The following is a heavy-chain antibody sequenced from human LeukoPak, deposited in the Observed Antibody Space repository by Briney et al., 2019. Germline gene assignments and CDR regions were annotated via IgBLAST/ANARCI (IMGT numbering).Heavy chain of an antibody. D-gene: IGHD6-6*01. V-gene: IGHV1-18*01. Sequence: ASVKVSCKASGYTFTSYGISWVRQAPGQGLEWMGWISAYNGNTNYVQKLQGGVTMTTDTSTSTAYMELRSLRSDDTVVYYCARDPWSIAARPGLFDYWGQGTLVTVSS. CDR3: ARDPWSIAARPGLFDY. CDR2: ISAYNGNT. CDR1: GYTFTSYG. J-gene: IGHJ4*02.